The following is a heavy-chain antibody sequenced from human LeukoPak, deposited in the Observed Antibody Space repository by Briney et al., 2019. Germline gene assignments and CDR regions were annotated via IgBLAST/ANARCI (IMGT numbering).Heavy chain of an antibody. V-gene: IGHV3-21*01. CDR1: EFPFSSHN. CDR2: ISSGSSYI. J-gene: IGHJ4*02. Sequence: GGSLRLSCAASEFPFSSHNMNWVRQAPGKGLEWVSSISSGSSYIYFADSLKGRFTISRDNAKNSLYLQLNNLRAEDTAVYYCARDAGITMIVVGYLYDYWGQGTLVTVSS. D-gene: IGHD3-22*01. CDR3: ARDAGITMIVVGYLYDY.